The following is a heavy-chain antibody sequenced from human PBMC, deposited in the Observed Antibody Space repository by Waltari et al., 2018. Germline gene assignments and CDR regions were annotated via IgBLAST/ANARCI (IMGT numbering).Heavy chain of an antibody. Sequence: QVQLQESGPGLVKPSETLSLTCTVSGGSISSYYWSWIRQPAGKGLEWIGRIYTSGSTNYTPSLKSRVTMSVDTSKNQFSLKLSSVTAADTAVYYCARAGSGWYSGGQEYYYYYMDVWGKGTTVTISS. CDR3: ARAGSGWYSGGQEYYYYYMDV. CDR2: IYTSGST. CDR1: GGSISSYY. D-gene: IGHD6-19*01. V-gene: IGHV4-4*07. J-gene: IGHJ6*03.